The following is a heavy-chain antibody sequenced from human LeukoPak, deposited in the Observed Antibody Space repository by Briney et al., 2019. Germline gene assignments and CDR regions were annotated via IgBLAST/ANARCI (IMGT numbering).Heavy chain of an antibody. CDR1: GDIFNSYS. Sequence: SVKVSCNASGDIFNSYSVSWVRQAPGQGLEWMGGIIPIFGSTNYAQKFQGRVTITTDQSTRTAYMELNSLSYDDTAVYYCARVGRSRGSLPNSYYYMDVWGKGTTVTVSS. D-gene: IGHD1-26*01. CDR3: ARVGRSRGSLPNSYYYMDV. CDR2: IIPIFGST. J-gene: IGHJ6*03. V-gene: IGHV1-69*05.